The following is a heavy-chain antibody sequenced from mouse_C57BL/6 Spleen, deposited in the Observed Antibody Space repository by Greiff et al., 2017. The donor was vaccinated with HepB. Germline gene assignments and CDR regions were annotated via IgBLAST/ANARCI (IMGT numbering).Heavy chain of an antibody. D-gene: IGHD1-1*01. J-gene: IGHJ1*03. CDR1: GYTFTDYY. V-gene: IGHV1-19*01. CDR3: ARENGSTDWYFDV. Sequence: EVQLQQSGPVLVKPGASVKMSCKASGYTFTDYYMNWVKQSHGKSLEWIGVISPYNGGTSYNQKFKGKATLTVDKSSSTAYMELNSLTSEDSAVYYCARENGSTDWYFDVWGTGTTVTVAS. CDR2: ISPYNGGT.